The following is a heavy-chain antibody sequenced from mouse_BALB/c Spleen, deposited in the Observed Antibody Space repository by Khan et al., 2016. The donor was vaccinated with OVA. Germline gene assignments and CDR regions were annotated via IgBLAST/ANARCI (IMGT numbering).Heavy chain of an antibody. V-gene: IGHV5-9-3*01. CDR3: ARSVVDSYAMDY. J-gene: IGHJ4*01. CDR1: GFTFSSFA. D-gene: IGHD2-13*01. Sequence: EVELVESGGGVVKPGGSLKLSCSASGFTFSSFAMSWVRQTPEKRLEWVASISTDGHYTFYPDTVKGRFTISSDNSRNTLYLQMSSLRSEDTAMYYAARSVVDSYAMDYWGQGTSVTVAS. CDR2: ISTDGHYT.